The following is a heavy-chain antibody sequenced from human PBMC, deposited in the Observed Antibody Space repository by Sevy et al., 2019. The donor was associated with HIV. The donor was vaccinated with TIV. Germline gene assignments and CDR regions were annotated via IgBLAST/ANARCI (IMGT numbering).Heavy chain of an antibody. Sequence: GGSPRLSCVASGLTVGSLSINWVRQAPGKGLEWVSLIYSAGTTFYSDSVKGRFTISRDNSNNTLDLQMNSLRAEDTAIYYCARLKEARSSYAMDVWGQGTTVTVSS. J-gene: IGHJ6*02. V-gene: IGHV3-53*01. CDR1: GLTVGSLS. CDR2: IYSAGTT. D-gene: IGHD2-2*01. CDR3: ARLKEARSSYAMDV.